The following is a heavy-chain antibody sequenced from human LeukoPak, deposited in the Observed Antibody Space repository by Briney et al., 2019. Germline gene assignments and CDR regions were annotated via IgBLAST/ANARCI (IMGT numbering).Heavy chain of an antibody. CDR3: TADRNVVATTFDY. Sequence: GGSLRLSCAASEFSVSGNYMSWVRQAPGKGLEWVGRIKSKTDGGTTDYAAPVKGRFTISRDDSKNTLFLQMDSLKTEDTGVYYCTADRNVVATTFDYWGQGTLVTVSS. J-gene: IGHJ4*02. V-gene: IGHV3-15*01. D-gene: IGHD5-12*01. CDR2: IKSKTDGGTT. CDR1: EFSVSGNY.